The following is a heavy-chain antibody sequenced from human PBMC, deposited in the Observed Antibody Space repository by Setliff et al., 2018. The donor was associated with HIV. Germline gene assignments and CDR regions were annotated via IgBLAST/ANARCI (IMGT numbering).Heavy chain of an antibody. CDR1: GTNLLPYY. CDR3: ASYAVSGYDWKWFDS. D-gene: IGHD5-12*01. Sequence: ASVKVSCKTSGTNLLPYYMHWVRQAPGQGLEWMGVINTRGGSTSYAHKFQGRVTMTSDTSTYTVYMELSGLTSDDTAFYYCASYAVSGYDWKWFDSWGQGTLVTVSS. V-gene: IGHV1-46*01. J-gene: IGHJ5*01. CDR2: INTRGGST.